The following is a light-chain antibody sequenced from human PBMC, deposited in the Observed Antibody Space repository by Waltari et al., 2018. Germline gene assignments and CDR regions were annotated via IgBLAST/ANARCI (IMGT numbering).Light chain of an antibody. J-gene: IGKJ1*01. V-gene: IGKV3-20*01. CDR3: QHYESLPVT. Sequence: EIVLTQSPGTLSLSPGESATLSCRASKSIRKYLAWYQQKPGQAPRLLIYHASSRAAGIPDRFSGSGSGTDFSLTISRLEPEDFAVYYCQHYESLPVTFGQGTKVEIK. CDR1: KSIRKY. CDR2: HAS.